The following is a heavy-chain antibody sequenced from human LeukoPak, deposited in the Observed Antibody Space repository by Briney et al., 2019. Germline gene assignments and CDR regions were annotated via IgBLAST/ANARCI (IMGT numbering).Heavy chain of an antibody. V-gene: IGHV4-59*01. Sequence: SETLSLTCTVSGDSISSYYWSWIRQPPGKGLEWIGYIDYSGSTNYNPSLNSRVTISVDTSKNQFSLKLTSVTAADTAVYYCARTRTVYQYYYYMDVWGKGTTVTVAS. D-gene: IGHD2-2*01. CDR1: GDSISSYY. CDR3: ARTRTVYQYYYYMDV. CDR2: IDYSGST. J-gene: IGHJ6*03.